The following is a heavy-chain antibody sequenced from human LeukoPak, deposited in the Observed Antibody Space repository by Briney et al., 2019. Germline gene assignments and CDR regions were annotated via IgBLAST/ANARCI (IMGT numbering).Heavy chain of an antibody. J-gene: IGHJ5*02. Sequence: SETLSLTCTVSGHSISSGYYWGWVRQPPGKGLEWIGSLFYTGSPYYNPSLTSRISMSIDTSKNQFSLKLSSVTAADTAAYYCARGKLVGLKYSSGWYLIGPAAGFDPWGQGTLVTVSS. CDR2: LFYTGSP. CDR1: GHSISSGYY. D-gene: IGHD6-19*01. CDR3: ARGKLVGLKYSSGWYLIGPAAGFDP. V-gene: IGHV4-38-2*02.